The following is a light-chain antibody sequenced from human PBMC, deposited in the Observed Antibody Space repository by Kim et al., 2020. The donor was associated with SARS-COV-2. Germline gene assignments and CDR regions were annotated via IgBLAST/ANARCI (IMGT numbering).Light chain of an antibody. Sequence: SPGERVPLSCRASQSISSSLAWYQHKPGQPPRLLIYDAFNRATGVPARFSVSGSRTEFTLTISSLQSEDFAVYYCQRYDNWPWAFGQGTKVDIK. CDR3: QRYDNWPWA. CDR1: QSISSS. J-gene: IGKJ1*01. CDR2: DAF. V-gene: IGKV3-15*01.